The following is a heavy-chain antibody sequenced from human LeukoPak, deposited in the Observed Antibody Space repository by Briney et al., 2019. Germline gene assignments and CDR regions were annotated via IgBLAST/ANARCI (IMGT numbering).Heavy chain of an antibody. V-gene: IGHV1-3*01. CDR2: INAGNGNT. Sequence: ASVKVSCTASGYTFTKYAIHWVRQAPGQRPEWMGWINAGNGNTKYSQRFQGRVTVSRDKSASTAYMELSSLRSEDTAVYYCARGIWSSHKADYYLDHWGQGTLVTVSS. CDR3: ARGIWSSHKADYYLDH. J-gene: IGHJ4*02. D-gene: IGHD3-3*01. CDR1: GYTFTKYA.